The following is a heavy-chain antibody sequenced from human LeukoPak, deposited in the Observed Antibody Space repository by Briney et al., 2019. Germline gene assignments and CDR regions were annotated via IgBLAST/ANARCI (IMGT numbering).Heavy chain of an antibody. CDR3: AKAFHDSGNYMDV. D-gene: IGHD3-10*01. J-gene: IGHJ6*03. CDR2: IRYDGSNK. CDR1: GFTFRSYG. Sequence: GGSLRLSCAASGFTFRSYGMHWVRQAPGKGLEWVAFIRYDGSNKYYADSVKGRFTISRGNSKNTLYLQMNSLRAEDTAVYYCAKAFHDSGNYMDVWGKGTTVTVSS. V-gene: IGHV3-30*02.